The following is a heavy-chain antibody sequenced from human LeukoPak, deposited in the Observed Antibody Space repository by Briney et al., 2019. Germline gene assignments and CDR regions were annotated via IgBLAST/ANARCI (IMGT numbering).Heavy chain of an antibody. Sequence: PSETLSLTCTVSGGSISSYYWSWIRQPAGKGLEWIGRIYTSGSTNYNPSLKSRVTMSVDTSKNQFSLKLSSVTAADTAVYYCARGDYGGNALGYYFDYWGQGTLVTVSS. CDR3: ARGDYGGNALGYYFDY. CDR1: GGSISSYY. V-gene: IGHV4-4*07. J-gene: IGHJ4*02. D-gene: IGHD4-23*01. CDR2: IYTSGST.